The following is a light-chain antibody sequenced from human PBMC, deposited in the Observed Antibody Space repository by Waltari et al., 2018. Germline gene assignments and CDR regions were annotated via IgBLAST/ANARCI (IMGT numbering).Light chain of an antibody. CDR1: KLGDKY. J-gene: IGLJ3*02. CDR3: QAWDIYTAV. Sequence: SYEVTQPHSVSVSPGQTASITCSGHKLGDKYASWYQQKPGQSPVLVIYQDTKRPSGIPERFSGSNSGNTATLTISGTQAMDEADYYFQAWDIYTAVFGGGTKLTVL. V-gene: IGLV3-1*01. CDR2: QDT.